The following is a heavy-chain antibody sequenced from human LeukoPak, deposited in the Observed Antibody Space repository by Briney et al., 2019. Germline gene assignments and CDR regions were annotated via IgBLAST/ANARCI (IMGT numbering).Heavy chain of an antibody. Sequence: PGGALRLSCVASGFTFSSYWMHWVRQAPGKGLVGVSRINSDWSSTIYADSVKGRFTLSRDNAKNTLYLQMNRLRAEDTAVYYCARSEGGWLDYWGQGTLVTVSS. CDR2: INSDWSST. D-gene: IGHD6-19*01. V-gene: IGHV3-74*01. CDR3: ARSEGGWLDY. CDR1: GFTFSSYW. J-gene: IGHJ4*02.